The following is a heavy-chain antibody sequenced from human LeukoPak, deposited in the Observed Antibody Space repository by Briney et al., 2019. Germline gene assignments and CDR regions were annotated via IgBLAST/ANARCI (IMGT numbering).Heavy chain of an antibody. J-gene: IGHJ3*02. V-gene: IGHV1-2*06. CDR1: GYTFTGYY. CDR3: ARRTNGGYTDVFDI. CDR2: INPNSGGT. Sequence: ASVKVSCKASGYTFTGYYMHWVRQAPGQGLEWMGRINPNSGGTNYAQKFQGRVTMTRDTSISTAYMELSRLRSDDTAVYYCARRTNGGYTDVFDIWGQGTMVTVSS. D-gene: IGHD2-15*01.